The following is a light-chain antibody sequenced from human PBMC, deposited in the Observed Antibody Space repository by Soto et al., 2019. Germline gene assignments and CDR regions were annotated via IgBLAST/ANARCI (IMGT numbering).Light chain of an antibody. J-gene: IGLJ3*02. V-gene: IGLV2-14*01. Sequence: QSALTQPASVSGSPGQSITISCTGTSSDVGGYNYISWYQQHPDKAPKLMIYEVTNRPSGTSNRFSGSKSGNTASLTISGLQAEDEADYYCISFTSSSTWVFGGGTQLTFL. CDR3: ISFTSSSTWV. CDR1: SSDVGGYNY. CDR2: EVT.